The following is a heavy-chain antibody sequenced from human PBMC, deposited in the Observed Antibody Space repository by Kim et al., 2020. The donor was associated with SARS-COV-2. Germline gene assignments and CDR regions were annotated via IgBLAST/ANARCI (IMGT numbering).Heavy chain of an antibody. Sequence: SETLSLTCTVSGASISSSSYYWGWIRQPPGKGLEWIGSVYYSGSTYYNPSLKSRVTISIDTSKNQFSLKLSSVTAADTAMYYCAREKPYYDGNFNWFDPWGQGNLVPV. J-gene: IGHJ5*02. V-gene: IGHV4-39*07. CDR2: VYYSGST. D-gene: IGHD3-22*01. CDR1: GASISSSSYY. CDR3: AREKPYYDGNFNWFDP.